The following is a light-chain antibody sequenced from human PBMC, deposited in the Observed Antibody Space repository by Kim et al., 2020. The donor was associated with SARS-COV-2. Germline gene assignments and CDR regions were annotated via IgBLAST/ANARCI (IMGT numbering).Light chain of an antibody. CDR3: QQYESVPFT. Sequence: PGERATLSCRASQSVTRRDLAWYQQKPGQAPRLLMNGVSSRATGIPDRFSGSGSGTDFTLSISRLEPEDFAVYYCQQYESVPFTFGGGTKVDIK. J-gene: IGKJ4*01. CDR1: QSVTRRD. CDR2: GVS. V-gene: IGKV3-20*01.